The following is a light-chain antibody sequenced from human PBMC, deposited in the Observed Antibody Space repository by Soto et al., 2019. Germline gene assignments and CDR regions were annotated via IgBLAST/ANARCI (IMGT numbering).Light chain of an antibody. CDR2: DAV. CDR3: QQNGRSPT. J-gene: IGKJ3*01. CDR1: RPVVRQY. V-gene: IGKV3-20*01. Sequence: EIVLTQSPDALSLSPGERVSLSCRASRPVVRQYIAWYHQKPGQAPRLLIHDAVSRATGIPDRLSGSDSASGTYFTLFISSLEPEDCGVFYCQQNGRSPTFGPGTKVEVK.